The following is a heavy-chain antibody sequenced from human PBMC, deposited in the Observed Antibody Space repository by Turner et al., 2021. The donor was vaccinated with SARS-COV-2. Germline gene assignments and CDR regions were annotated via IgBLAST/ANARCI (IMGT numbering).Heavy chain of an antibody. J-gene: IGHJ3*02. CDR1: GGSISTNC. Sequence: QVQLQESVPGLVKPSKTLSLSCAVAGGSISTNCWSWVRQPAGTGLEWIGRIPSSGSTNYNPSLKSRVTMSIDTSQNQFSLKLSSVTAADTAVYYCVRANEVLTRAFDIWGQGTMVTVSS. D-gene: IGHD3-16*01. CDR2: IPSSGST. V-gene: IGHV4-4*07. CDR3: VRANEVLTRAFDI.